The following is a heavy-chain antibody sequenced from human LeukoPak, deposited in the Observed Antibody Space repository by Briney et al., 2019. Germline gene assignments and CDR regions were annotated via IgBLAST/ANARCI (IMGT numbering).Heavy chain of an antibody. V-gene: IGHV4-38-2*02. J-gene: IGHJ5*02. D-gene: IGHD3-10*01. CDR2: IYHSGST. Sequence: PSETLSLTCTVSGYSISSGYYWGWIRQPPGKGLEWIGSIYHSGSTYYNPSLKSRVTISVDTSENQFSLKLSSVTAADTAVYYCASSLWFGELNWFDPWGQGTLVTVSS. CDR1: GYSISSGYY. CDR3: ASSLWFGELNWFDP.